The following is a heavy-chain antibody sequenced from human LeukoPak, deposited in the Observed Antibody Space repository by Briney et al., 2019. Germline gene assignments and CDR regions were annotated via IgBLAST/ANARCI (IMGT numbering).Heavy chain of an antibody. D-gene: IGHD3-22*01. V-gene: IGHV3-23*01. CDR3: AKMVDYYYSSGVDY. CDR2: ISGSGGSI. CDR1: GFTFSSYA. Sequence: PGGSLRLSCAASGFTFSSYAMSWVRQAPGKGLEWVSAISGSGGSIYYADSVKGRFTISRDNSKNTLYLQMNSLRAEDTAVYYCAKMVDYYYSSGVDYWGQRTLVTVSS. J-gene: IGHJ4*02.